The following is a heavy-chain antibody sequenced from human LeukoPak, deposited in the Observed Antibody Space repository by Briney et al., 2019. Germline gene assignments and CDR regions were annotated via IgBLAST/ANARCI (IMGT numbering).Heavy chain of an antibody. V-gene: IGHV4-59*11. J-gene: IGHJ5*02. CDR2: IYYSGST. D-gene: IGHD2-2*01. CDR3: ARGHCSSISCSRNWFDP. Sequence: PSETLSLTCSVSGGSISSHYWSWIRQPPGKELEWIGYIYYSGSTNYNPSLKSRVTISVDTSKNQFSLKLSSVTAADTAVHYCARGHCSSISCSRNWFDPWGQGTLVTVSS. CDR1: GGSISSHY.